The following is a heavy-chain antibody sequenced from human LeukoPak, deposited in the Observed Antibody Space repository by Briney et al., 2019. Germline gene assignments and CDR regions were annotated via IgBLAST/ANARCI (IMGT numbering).Heavy chain of an antibody. V-gene: IGHV3-30-3*01. CDR1: GFTFSSYA. Sequence: GRSLRLSCAASGFTFSSYAMHWVRQAPGKGLEWVAVISYDGSNKYCADSVKGRFTISRDNSKNTLYLQMNSLRAEDTAVYYCARDRDTYFDYWGQGTLVTVSP. CDR2: ISYDGSNK. CDR3: ARDRDTYFDY. J-gene: IGHJ4*02.